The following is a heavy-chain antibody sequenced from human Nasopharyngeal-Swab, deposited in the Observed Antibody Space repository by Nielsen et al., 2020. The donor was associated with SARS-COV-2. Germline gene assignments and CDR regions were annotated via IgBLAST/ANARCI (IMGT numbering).Heavy chain of an antibody. CDR3: ARDHPHIAIDY. CDR2: ISSSSSYI. J-gene: IGHJ4*02. D-gene: IGHD5-18*01. V-gene: IGHV3-21*01. Sequence: VRQAPGKGLEWVSSISSSSSYIYYADSVKGRFTISRDNAKNSLYLQMNSLRAEDTAVYYCARDHPHIAIDYWGQGTLVTVSS.